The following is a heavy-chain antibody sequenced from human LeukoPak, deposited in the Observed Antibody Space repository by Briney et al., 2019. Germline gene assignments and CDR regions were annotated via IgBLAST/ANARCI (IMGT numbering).Heavy chain of an antibody. J-gene: IGHJ5*02. Sequence: GASVKVSCKASGYTFSGNFMHWVRQAPGQGLEWMGWINPNNGDTNYAQKFQGRVTMTRDMSTSTVYMELSSLRSEDSAVYYCAKEGAMVEFDPWGQGTLVTVSS. CDR1: GYTFSGNF. D-gene: IGHD5-18*01. CDR3: AKEGAMVEFDP. CDR2: INPNNGDT. V-gene: IGHV1-2*02.